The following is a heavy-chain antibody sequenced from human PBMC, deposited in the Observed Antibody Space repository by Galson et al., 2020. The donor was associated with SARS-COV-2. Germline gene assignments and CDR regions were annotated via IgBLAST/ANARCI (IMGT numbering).Heavy chain of an antibody. CDR1: GFTFGDYA. D-gene: IGHD3-10*01. Sequence: GGSLRLSCTASGFTFGDYAMSWFRQAPGRGLEWVVFIRRTTYGGTTEYATPVKGRATIPRDDSNSVAYLHMSSLRIDDTAVYFCTRASMVRGGFINDYWGQGTLVAVSS. V-gene: IGHV3-49*03. J-gene: IGHJ4*02. CDR3: TRASMVRGGFINDY. CDR2: IRRTTYGGTT.